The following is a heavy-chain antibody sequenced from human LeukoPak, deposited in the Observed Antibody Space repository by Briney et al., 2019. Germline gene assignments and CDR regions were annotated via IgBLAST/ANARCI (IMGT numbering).Heavy chain of an antibody. CDR3: AKDPFLGATDYFDY. V-gene: IGHV3-23*01. J-gene: IGHJ4*02. CDR2: VTGGGGST. Sequence: PGGSLRLSCAASGFTFSSYAMTWVRQAPGKGLEWVSAVTGGGGSTFYAGSVRGRFTISRDNSKNMLYLQMNSLRAEDTAVYYCAKDPFLGATDYFDYWGQGTLVTVSS. CDR1: GFTFSSYA. D-gene: IGHD1-26*01.